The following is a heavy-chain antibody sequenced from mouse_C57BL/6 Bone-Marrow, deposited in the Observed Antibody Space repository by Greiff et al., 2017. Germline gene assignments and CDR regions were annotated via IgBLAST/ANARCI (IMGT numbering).Heavy chain of an antibody. V-gene: IGHV8-8*01. CDR3: SRISADGYYVYYFDY. D-gene: IGHD2-3*01. CDR1: GFSLSTFGMG. CDR2: TWWDDDK. J-gene: IGHJ2*01. Sequence: QVQLQQSGPGLLKPSQSLSLTCSFSGFSLSTFGMGVGWLRQPPGQGLVWMVHTWWDDDKYYNPALKSRLTISKATSKNQVFLKIANVDTADTSTYYCSRISADGYYVYYFDYWGQGTTLTVSS.